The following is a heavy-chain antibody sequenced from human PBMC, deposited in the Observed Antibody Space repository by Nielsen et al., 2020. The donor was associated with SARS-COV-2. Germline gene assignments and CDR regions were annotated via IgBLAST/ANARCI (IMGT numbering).Heavy chain of an antibody. Sequence: SETLSLTCTVSGGSISSYYWSWIRQPPGKGLEWIGYIYYSGSTNYNPSLKSRVTISVDTSKNQFSLKLSSVTAADTAVYYCASDPYGDYGGYFDYWGQGTLVTVSS. D-gene: IGHD4-17*01. CDR1: GGSISSYY. J-gene: IGHJ4*02. CDR2: IYYSGST. CDR3: ASDPYGDYGGYFDY. V-gene: IGHV4-59*13.